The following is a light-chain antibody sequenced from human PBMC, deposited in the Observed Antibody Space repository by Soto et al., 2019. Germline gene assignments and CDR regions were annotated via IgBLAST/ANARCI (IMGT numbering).Light chain of an antibody. J-gene: IGKJ1*01. CDR2: AAS. CDR3: LQDYGDSWT. V-gene: IGKV1-6*01. Sequence: QMTQSASSVSASVGEKIIITCRASRDVGSDVSWYQQKPGQAPKLLIYAASNLYTGVPSRFSGSRSGTEFTLTISSLQPEDFASYYCLQDYGDSWTFGQGTKV. CDR1: RDVGSD.